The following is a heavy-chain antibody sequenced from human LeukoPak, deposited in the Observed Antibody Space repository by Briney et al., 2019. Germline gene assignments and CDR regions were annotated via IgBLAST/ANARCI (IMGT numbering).Heavy chain of an antibody. J-gene: IGHJ6*02. V-gene: IGHV5-51*01. D-gene: IGHD4-23*01. CDR2: IYPGDSDT. CDR3: ASHRGRRLRWQYGMDV. Sequence: GESLKISCKGSGYSFTSYWIGWVRQMPGKGLEWMGIIYPGDSDTRYSPSFQGQVTISADKSISTAYLQWSSLKASDTAMYYCASHRGRRLRWQYGMDVWGQGTTVTVSS. CDR1: GYSFTSYW.